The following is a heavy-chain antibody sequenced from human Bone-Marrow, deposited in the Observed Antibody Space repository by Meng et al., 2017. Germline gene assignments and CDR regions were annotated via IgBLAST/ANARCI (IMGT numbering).Heavy chain of an antibody. Sequence: QDLLHESGPGLLKPSQTLSPPCTNPGDSVSSTSAAWHWIRRSPSRGLEWLGRTYYRSRWYTDYAVSVKSRININPDTTENHFSLQLNSVTPEDTAVYYCARESSGSPLDYWGRGTLVTVSS. CDR3: ARESSGSPLDY. J-gene: IGHJ4*02. D-gene: IGHD1-26*01. V-gene: IGHV6-1*01. CDR1: GDSVSSTSAA. CDR2: TYYRSRWYT.